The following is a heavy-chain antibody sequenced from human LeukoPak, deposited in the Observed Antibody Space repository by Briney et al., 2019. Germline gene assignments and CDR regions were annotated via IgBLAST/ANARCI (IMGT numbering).Heavy chain of an antibody. J-gene: IGHJ5*02. V-gene: IGHV1-18*04. CDR2: ISAYNGNT. D-gene: IGHD3-16*01. CDR1: GYTLTNYC. Sequence: ASVKVSCKASGYTLTNYCMHWVRQAPGQGLEWMGWISAYNGNTNYAQKLQGRVTMTTDTSTSTAYMELRSLRSDDTAVYYCASTGDDEGFDPWGQGTLVTVSS. CDR3: ASTGDDEGFDP.